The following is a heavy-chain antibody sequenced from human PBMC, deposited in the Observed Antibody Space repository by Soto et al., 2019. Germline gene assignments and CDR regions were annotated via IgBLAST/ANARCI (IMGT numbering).Heavy chain of an antibody. J-gene: IGHJ4*02. CDR2: IRGTGDST. Sequence: PGGALGLSFAASGFTFSRFAFTWGRQAPGKGREWVSGIRGTGDSTYYADSVKGRFTISRDNSKNTLYLQMNSLRAEDTAVYYCARVFLPIDYFDYWGQGTLVTVSS. CDR1: GFTFSRFA. D-gene: IGHD3-3*01. V-gene: IGHV3-23*01. CDR3: ARVFLPIDYFDY.